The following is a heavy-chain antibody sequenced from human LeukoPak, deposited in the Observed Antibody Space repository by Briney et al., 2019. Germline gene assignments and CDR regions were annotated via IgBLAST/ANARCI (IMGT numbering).Heavy chain of an antibody. D-gene: IGHD1-26*01. CDR3: AQAGGSYPLYFDY. CDR2: ISGSGGST. Sequence: GRSLRLSCAASGFTFSSYAMSWVRQAPGKGLEWVSAISGSGGSTYYADSVKGRFTISRDNSKNTLYLQMNSLRAEDTAVYYCAQAGGSYPLYFDYWGQGTLVTVTS. V-gene: IGHV3-23*01. J-gene: IGHJ4*02. CDR1: GFTFSSYA.